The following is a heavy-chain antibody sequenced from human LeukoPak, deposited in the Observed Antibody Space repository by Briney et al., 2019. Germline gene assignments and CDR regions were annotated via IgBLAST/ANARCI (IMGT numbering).Heavy chain of an antibody. CDR2: MTSDGSDT. Sequence: GGSLRLSCAASGFSFSDYWMQWVRQAPGKGLVWISRMTSDGSDTNYADSVKGRFTISRDNAKNTLYLQMNSLRAEDTAVYYCARALKYNSGYDWGGDYWGQGTLVTVSS. D-gene: IGHD5-12*01. CDR3: ARALKYNSGYDWGGDY. CDR1: GFSFSDYW. V-gene: IGHV3-74*01. J-gene: IGHJ4*02.